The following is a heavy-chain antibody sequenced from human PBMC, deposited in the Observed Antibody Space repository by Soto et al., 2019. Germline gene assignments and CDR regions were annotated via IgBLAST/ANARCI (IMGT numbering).Heavy chain of an antibody. CDR1: GFTFSSYW. Sequence: LRLSCAASGFTFSSYWMSWVRQAPGKGLEWVASIKQDGSEKYYVDSVKGRFTISRDNAKNSLYLQMNSLRAEDTAVYYCARAVGYYDSSGYYYGGAFDIWGQGTMVTVSS. J-gene: IGHJ3*02. CDR2: IKQDGSEK. D-gene: IGHD3-22*01. CDR3: ARAVGYYDSSGYYYGGAFDI. V-gene: IGHV3-7*01.